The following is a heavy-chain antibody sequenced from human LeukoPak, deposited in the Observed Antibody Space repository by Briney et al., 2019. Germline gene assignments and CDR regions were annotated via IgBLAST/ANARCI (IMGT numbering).Heavy chain of an antibody. CDR2: IYYSGST. J-gene: IGHJ1*01. CDR3: ARGRRLLWFGEFRYLEYFQH. CDR1: GGSISSSSYY. V-gene: IGHV4-39*01. Sequence: SETLSLTCTVSGGSISSSSYYWGWIRQPPGKGLEWIGSIYYSGSTYYNPSLKSRVTISVDTSKNQFSLKLSSVTAADTAVYYCARGRRLLWFGEFRYLEYFQHWGQGTLVTVSS. D-gene: IGHD3-10*01.